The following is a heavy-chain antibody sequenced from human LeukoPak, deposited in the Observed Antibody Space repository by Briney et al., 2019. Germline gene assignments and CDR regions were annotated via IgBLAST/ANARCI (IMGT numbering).Heavy chain of an antibody. D-gene: IGHD6-6*01. Sequence: SETLSLTCAVYGGSFSGYYWSWIRQPPGKGLDWIGEINHSGSTNYTPSLKSRVTISVDTSKNQFSLKLSSVTAADTAVYYCAFEYSSSSGAFDIWGQGTMVAVSS. CDR1: GGSFSGYY. CDR3: AFEYSSSSGAFDI. J-gene: IGHJ3*02. V-gene: IGHV4-34*01. CDR2: INHSGST.